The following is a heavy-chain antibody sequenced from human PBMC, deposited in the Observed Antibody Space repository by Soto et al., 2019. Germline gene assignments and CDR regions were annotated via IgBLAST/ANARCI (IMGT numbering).Heavy chain of an antibody. J-gene: IGHJ4*02. CDR1: GFTFSSSG. CDR2: IWYDGSYK. V-gene: IGHV3-33*01. D-gene: IGHD1-7*01. CDR3: ARGNWKYGYFDY. Sequence: QVQLVESGGGVVQPGRSLRLSCAASGFTFSSSGMHWVRQAPGKGLEWLAVIWYDGSYKYNADSVKGRFTISRDNSKKKLELQKNSLRAEDTAVYYCARGNWKYGYFDYWGQGTLVTVSS.